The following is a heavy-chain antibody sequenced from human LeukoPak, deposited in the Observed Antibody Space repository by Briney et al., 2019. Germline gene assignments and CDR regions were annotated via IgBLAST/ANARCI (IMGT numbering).Heavy chain of an antibody. CDR1: GFTLGAFA. V-gene: IGHV3-43*02. Sequence: GSLRLSCAASGFTLGAFAMHWVRQAPGKGLEWVSLIDKDGRSTYYADSVKGRFTISRDNSKNSLYLQMNSLRTEDTALYYCATWAFYHSLDVWGQGTTVTVSS. J-gene: IGHJ6*02. CDR2: IDKDGRST. CDR3: ATWAFYHSLDV. D-gene: IGHD1-26*01.